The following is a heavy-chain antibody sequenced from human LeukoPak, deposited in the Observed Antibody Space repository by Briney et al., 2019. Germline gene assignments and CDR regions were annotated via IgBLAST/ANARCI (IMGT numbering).Heavy chain of an antibody. D-gene: IGHD6-13*01. V-gene: IGHV3-21*01. CDR3: ARDSQQLGYYFDY. CDR2: ISSSSSYI. Sequence: GGSLRLSCAASGFTFSTYSMNWVRQAPGKGLEWVSSISSSSSYIYYADSVKGRFTISRDNAKNSLYLQMNSLRAEDTAVYYCARDSQQLGYYFDYWGQGTLVTVSS. J-gene: IGHJ4*02. CDR1: GFTFSTYS.